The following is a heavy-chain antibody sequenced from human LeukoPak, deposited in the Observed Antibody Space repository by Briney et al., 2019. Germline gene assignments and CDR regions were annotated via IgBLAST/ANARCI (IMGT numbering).Heavy chain of an antibody. V-gene: IGHV3-15*01. CDR1: GFTFSKAW. CDR3: TTFSSVIVVVGN. Sequence: AGGSLRLSCAASGFTFSKAWMSWVRQAPGKGLEWIGRIKSKTDGGTTDYAAPVKGRFTISRDDSKNTLYLQMNSLKTEDTAVYYCTTFSSVIVVVGNWGQGTLVTVSS. D-gene: IGHD3-22*01. J-gene: IGHJ4*02. CDR2: IKSKTDGGTT.